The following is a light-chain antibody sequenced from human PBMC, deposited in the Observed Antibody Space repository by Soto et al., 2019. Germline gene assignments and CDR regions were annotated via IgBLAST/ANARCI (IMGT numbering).Light chain of an antibody. J-gene: IGKJ2*01. V-gene: IGKV1-5*03. CDR1: QSISSW. CDR3: QQYNSYGT. CDR2: KAS. Sequence: DIPMTQSPSTLSASVGDRVTITCRASQSISSWLAWYQQKPGKAPKLLIYKASSLESGVPSRFSGSGSGTEFTLTISSLQPDDFATYYCQQYNSYGTFGQGTKLEIK.